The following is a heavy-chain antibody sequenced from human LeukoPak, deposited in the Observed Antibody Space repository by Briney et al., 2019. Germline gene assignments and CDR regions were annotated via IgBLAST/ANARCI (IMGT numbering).Heavy chain of an antibody. CDR3: VKGARAGVFDC. D-gene: IGHD6-25*01. Sequence: GGSLRLSCSASGFTFSVHTMHWVRQAPGKGLEYLSGLSNRGDSTYYADSVKGRFTISRDNSKNMVYLQMSSLRADDTALYYCVKGARAGVFDCWGRGTLVTVTS. CDR1: GFTFSVHT. J-gene: IGHJ4*02. V-gene: IGHV3-64D*06. CDR2: LSNRGDST.